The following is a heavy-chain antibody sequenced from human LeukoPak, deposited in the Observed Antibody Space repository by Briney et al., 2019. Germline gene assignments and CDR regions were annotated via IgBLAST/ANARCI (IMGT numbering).Heavy chain of an antibody. J-gene: IGHJ4*02. CDR2: MSAYNGNT. CDR3: ARDGDILTGYSAIDY. CDR1: GYTFTSYG. D-gene: IGHD3-9*01. Sequence: ASVKVSCKASGYTFTSYGISWVRQAPGQGREWMGWMSAYNGNTNYAQKLQGRVTMTTDTSTSTAYMELRSLRSDDTAVYYCARDGDILTGYSAIDYWGQGTLVTVSS. V-gene: IGHV1-18*01.